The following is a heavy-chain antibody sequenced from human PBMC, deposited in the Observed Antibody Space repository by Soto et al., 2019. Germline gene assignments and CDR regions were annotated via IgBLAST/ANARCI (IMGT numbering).Heavy chain of an antibody. V-gene: IGHV3-30*18. CDR3: AKENQHLVHDY. CDR2: ISHDGSDK. D-gene: IGHD6-13*01. J-gene: IGHJ4*02. CDR1: GFTFRNYG. Sequence: GGSLILSCAASGFTFRNYGMHWVRQAPGKGLEWVAVISHDGSDKYYADSMKGRFIISRDNSENTLFLNMNSLKPEDTAVYYCAKENQHLVHDYWGQGTLVTVSS.